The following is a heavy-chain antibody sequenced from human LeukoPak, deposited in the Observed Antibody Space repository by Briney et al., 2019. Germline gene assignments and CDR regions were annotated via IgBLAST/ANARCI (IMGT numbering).Heavy chain of an antibody. CDR1: GFSFDDYT. J-gene: IGHJ4*02. V-gene: IGHV3-43*01. Sequence: PGGSLRLSCAASGFSFDDYTMHWVRQAPGKGLEWVSLISWDGGYTFYADSVKGRFTIFRDNSKSSLYMQMNSLRTEDTALYYCAKGGDTSGYYPDYWGQGTLVTVSS. D-gene: IGHD3-22*01. CDR3: AKGGDTSGYYPDY. CDR2: ISWDGGYT.